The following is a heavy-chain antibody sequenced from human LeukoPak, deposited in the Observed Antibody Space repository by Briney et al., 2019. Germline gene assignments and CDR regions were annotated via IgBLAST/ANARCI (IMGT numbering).Heavy chain of an antibody. CDR3: ARAKVGAPTALDAFDI. CDR1: GGSISSSSYY. Sequence: SETLSLTCTVSGGSISSSSYYWGWIRQPPGKGLEWIGSIYYSGSTNYNPSLKSRVTISVDTSKNQFSLKLSSVTAADTAVYYCARAKVGAPTALDAFDIWGQGTMVTVSS. J-gene: IGHJ3*02. CDR2: IYYSGST. D-gene: IGHD1-26*01. V-gene: IGHV4-39*07.